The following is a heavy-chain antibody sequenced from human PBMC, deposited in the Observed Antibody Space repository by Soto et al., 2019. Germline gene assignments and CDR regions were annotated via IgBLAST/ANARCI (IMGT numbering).Heavy chain of an antibody. CDR3: AKTRRVAGTPHYFDY. D-gene: IGHD6-19*01. V-gene: IGHV1-69*01. CDR1: GGPFSSSP. Sequence: GGPFSSSPISWVRQAPGQGLEWMGGIIPIFGTANYAQKFQGRVTITADESTSTAYMELSSLRAEDTAVYYCAKTRRVAGTPHYFDYWGQGTPVTVSS. CDR2: IIPIFGTA. J-gene: IGHJ4*02.